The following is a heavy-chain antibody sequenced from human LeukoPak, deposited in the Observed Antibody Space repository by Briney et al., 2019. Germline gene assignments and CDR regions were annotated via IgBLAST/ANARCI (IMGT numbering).Heavy chain of an antibody. J-gene: IGHJ4*02. V-gene: IGHV3-23*01. CDR3: ATTYYYDSSGFDY. CDR2: ISNSGGST. Sequence: PGGSLRLSCAASGFTFRSYAMSWVRQAPGKGLEWVSTISNSGGSTFYADSVKGRFTISRDNSKNTLYLQMNSLRAEDTAVYYCATTYYYDSSGFDYWGQGTLVTVSS. CDR1: GFTFRSYA. D-gene: IGHD3-22*01.